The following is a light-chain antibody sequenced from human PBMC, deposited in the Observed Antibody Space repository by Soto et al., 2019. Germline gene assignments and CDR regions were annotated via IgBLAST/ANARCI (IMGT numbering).Light chain of an antibody. J-gene: IGKJ1*01. CDR1: QSINSN. CDR2: GAS. Sequence: EVVMTQSPAALSVSPGERATLSCRASQSINSNLAWYQQKPGQAPRLLVYGASTMATGIPARFSGTGSGTEVTLTISGLQSEDFAVYYCQQYNTWPGWTFGQGTKVEIK. V-gene: IGKV3-15*01. CDR3: QQYNTWPGWT.